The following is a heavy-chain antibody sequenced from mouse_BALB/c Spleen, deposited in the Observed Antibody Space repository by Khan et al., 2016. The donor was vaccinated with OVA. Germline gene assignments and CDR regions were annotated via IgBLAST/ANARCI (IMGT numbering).Heavy chain of an antibody. CDR3: ARDGAYYGNDGWFAC. D-gene: IGHD2-14*01. CDR2: INPSSGYT. V-gene: IGHV1-4*01. J-gene: IGHJ3*01. CDR1: GYTFTSYT. Sequence: QVQLKQSGAELARPGASVKMSCKASGYTFTSYTIHWIKQRPGQGLEWIGYINPSSGYTNYNQKFKDKATLTADKSSTTAYMQLSSLKSDDSAVYYCARDGAYYGNDGWFACWGEGTLVTVSA.